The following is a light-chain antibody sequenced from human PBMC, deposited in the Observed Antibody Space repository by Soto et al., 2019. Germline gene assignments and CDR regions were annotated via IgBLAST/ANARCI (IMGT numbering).Light chain of an antibody. J-gene: IGKJ1*01. CDR3: MQGIKLPRT. Sequence: DVVLTQTPLSLSVTPGQPASISCKSSQSLLHTDGKTYLYWYQQRPGQPPQVLIYGVSNRFSGVPDRFTGSGSGTDLTLKISRVEAEDVGVYYCMQGIKLPRTFGQGTRVEIK. CDR1: QSLLHTDGKTY. CDR2: GVS. V-gene: IGKV2D-29*01.